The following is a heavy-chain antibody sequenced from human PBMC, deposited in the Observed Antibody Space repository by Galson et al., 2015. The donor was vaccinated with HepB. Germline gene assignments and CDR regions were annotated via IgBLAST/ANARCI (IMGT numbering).Heavy chain of an antibody. J-gene: IGHJ3*01. CDR2: ISTYNGNT. D-gene: IGHD1-7*01. V-gene: IGHV1-18*01. Sequence: QSGAEVKQPGASVMVSCKASGYTFIDYAATWVRQAPGQGLEWMGWISTYNGNTNYAQKLRGRVTMTTDTSTSTAYMELRSLRSDDTAVYYCVRVKGANFDAFDVWGQGTRVTVSS. CDR3: VRVKGANFDAFDV. CDR1: GYTFIDYA.